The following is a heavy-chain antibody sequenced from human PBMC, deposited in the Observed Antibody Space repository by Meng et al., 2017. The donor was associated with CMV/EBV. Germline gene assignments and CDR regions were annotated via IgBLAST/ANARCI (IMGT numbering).Heavy chain of an antibody. V-gene: IGHV3-30-3*01. CDR2: ISYDGSNK. J-gene: IGHJ6*02. D-gene: IGHD5-18*01. CDR1: GFTFSSYA. CDR3: ARDRRGYSYGYYYYGMDV. Sequence: GESLKISCAASGFTFSSYAMHWVRQAPGKGLEWVAVISYDGSNKYYEDSVKGRFTISRDNSKNTLYLQMNSLRAEDTAVYYCARDRRGYSYGYYYYGMDVWGQGTTVTVSS.